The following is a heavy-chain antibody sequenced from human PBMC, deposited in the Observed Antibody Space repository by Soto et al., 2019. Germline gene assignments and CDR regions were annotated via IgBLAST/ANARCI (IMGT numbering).Heavy chain of an antibody. CDR1: GGSISSYQ. J-gene: IGHJ4*02. D-gene: IGHD3-22*01. CDR2: IYNSGST. CDR3: ARVISYYYDSSGYYHFDY. Sequence: SETLSLTCTVSGGSISSYQWSWIRQPPGKGLEWIGYIYNSGSTIYNPSLKSRVTISVDTSKSQFSLNLGSVTAADTAVYYCARVISYYYDSSGYYHFDYWGQGTLVTVSS. V-gene: IGHV4-59*01.